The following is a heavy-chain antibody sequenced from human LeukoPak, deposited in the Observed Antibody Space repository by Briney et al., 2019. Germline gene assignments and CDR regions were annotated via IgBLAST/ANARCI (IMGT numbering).Heavy chain of an antibody. CDR2: IYSGGST. CDR3: ARDYYDSSGYNHHY. Sequence: GGSLRLSCAASGFTVSSNYVSWVRQAPGKGLEWVSVIYSGGSTYYADSVKGRFTISRDNSKNTLYLQMNSLRAEDTAVYYCARDYYDSSGYNHHYWGQGTLVTVSS. J-gene: IGHJ4*02. D-gene: IGHD3-22*01. V-gene: IGHV3-53*01. CDR1: GFTVSSNY.